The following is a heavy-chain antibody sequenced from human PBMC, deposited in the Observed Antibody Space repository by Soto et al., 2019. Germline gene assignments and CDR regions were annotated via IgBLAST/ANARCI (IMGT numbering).Heavy chain of an antibody. D-gene: IGHD3-22*01. V-gene: IGHV1-18*01. J-gene: IGHJ4*02. CDR1: GYTFTSYG. CDR2: ISAYNGNT. Sequence: ASVKVSCKASGYTFTSYGISWVRQAPGQGXEWMGWISAYNGNTNYAQKLQGRVTMTTDTSTSTAYMELRSLRSDDTAVYYCATFRKRDYYDSSGYYPFDYWGQGTLVTVSS. CDR3: ATFRKRDYYDSSGYYPFDY.